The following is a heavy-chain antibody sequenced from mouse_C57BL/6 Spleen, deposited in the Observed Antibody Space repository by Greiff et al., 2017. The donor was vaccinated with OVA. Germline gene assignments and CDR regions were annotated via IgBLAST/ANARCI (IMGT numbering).Heavy chain of an antibody. Sequence: QVQLQQPGAELVRPGSSVKLSCKASGYTFTSYWMHWVKQRPIQGLEWIGNIDPSDSETHYNHKFKDKATLTVDKSSSTAYMQLSSLTSEDSAVYYCARSLYYGSSYEGVYYAMDYWGQGTSVTVSS. J-gene: IGHJ4*01. CDR1: GYTFTSYW. V-gene: IGHV1-52*01. CDR3: ARSLYYGSSYEGVYYAMDY. CDR2: IDPSDSET. D-gene: IGHD1-1*01.